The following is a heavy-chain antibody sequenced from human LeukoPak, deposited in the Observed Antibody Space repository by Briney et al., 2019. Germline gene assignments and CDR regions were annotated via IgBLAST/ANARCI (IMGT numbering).Heavy chain of an antibody. D-gene: IGHD2-21*01. J-gene: IGHJ6*02. Sequence: SETLSLTCAVYGGSFSGYYWSWISQPPGKGLEWIGEINHSGSTNYNPSLKSRVTISVDTSKNQFSLKLSSVTAADTAVYYCARARGDLAYYYYGMDVWGQGTTVTVSS. CDR2: INHSGST. CDR3: ARARGDLAYYYYGMDV. V-gene: IGHV4-34*01. CDR1: GGSFSGYY.